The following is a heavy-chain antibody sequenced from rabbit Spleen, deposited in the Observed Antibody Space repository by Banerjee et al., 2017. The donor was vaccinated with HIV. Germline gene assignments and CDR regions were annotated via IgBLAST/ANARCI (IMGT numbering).Heavy chain of an antibody. CDR3: ARAIVPWLGLTRLDL. Sequence: QEQLEASGGVLVKPGASLPLTCTASGFSFSYSDYMCWVRPPPGKGPEWITCIGAGVSYTTYYATWGKGRFNISKTSATTVTLQMTSLTAADTSTDCCARAIVPWLGLTRLDLWGQGTLVTVS. CDR1: GFSFSYSDY. D-gene: IGHD4-1*01. CDR2: IGAGVSYTT. J-gene: IGHJ3*01. V-gene: IGHV1S45*01.